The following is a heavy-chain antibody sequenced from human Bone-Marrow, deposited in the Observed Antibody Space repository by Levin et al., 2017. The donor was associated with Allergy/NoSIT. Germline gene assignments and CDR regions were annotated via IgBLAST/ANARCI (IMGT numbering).Heavy chain of an antibody. CDR1: GFSLTTSAVG. J-gene: IGHJ6*02. CDR3: ANASLFYCFAMDV. V-gene: IGHV2-5*02. Sequence: SGPTLVKPTQTLTLTCTFSGFSLTTSAVGVAWIRQPPGKALEWLALIYGDDDKAPSPSLRSRVTITKDTSKSQVVLTITNVDPVDTATYYCANASLFYCFAMDVWGQGTTVTVSS. CDR2: IYGDDDK.